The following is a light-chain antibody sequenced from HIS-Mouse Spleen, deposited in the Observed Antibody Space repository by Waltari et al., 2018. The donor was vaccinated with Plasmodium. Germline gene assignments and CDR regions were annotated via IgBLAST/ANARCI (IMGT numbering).Light chain of an antibody. CDR2: QDS. Sequence: SYELTQPPSVSVSPGQTASITCSGDKLGDKYACWYQQKPGQSPVLVIYQDSKRPEGIPGRFTGSNTGNTATLTISGTQAMDEADYYCQAWDSSTAGVFGGGTKLTVL. CDR1: KLGDKY. CDR3: QAWDSSTAGV. V-gene: IGLV3-1*01. J-gene: IGLJ2*01.